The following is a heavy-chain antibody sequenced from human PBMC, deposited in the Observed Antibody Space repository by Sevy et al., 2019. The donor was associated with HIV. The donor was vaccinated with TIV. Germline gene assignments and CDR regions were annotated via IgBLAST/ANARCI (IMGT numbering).Heavy chain of an antibody. J-gene: IGHJ6*02. Sequence: GGSLRLSCAASGFRFSDYGMHWVRQAPGKGLEWVSLIRFDGSRKYIEDSLKGRFTISRDKVKDTLYLQMNSLRPEDTAVYYCAKDHYDYRTGYYGYYGMDVWGQGTTVTVSS. CDR3: AKDHYDYRTGYYGYYGMDV. V-gene: IGHV3-30*02. CDR1: GFRFSDYG. CDR2: IRFDGSRK. D-gene: IGHD3-3*01.